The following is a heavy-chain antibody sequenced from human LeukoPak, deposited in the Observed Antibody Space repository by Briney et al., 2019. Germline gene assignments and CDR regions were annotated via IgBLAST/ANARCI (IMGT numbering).Heavy chain of an antibody. Sequence: PGGSLRLSCETAGFTFSSYVMHWVRRTPGKGLVWVSRISHDGIISYADSVKGRFTISRDNAKNTLILQMNSLRVEDTAVYYCARDWVYKIDYWGRGTLVTDSS. J-gene: IGHJ4*02. D-gene: IGHD5-24*01. V-gene: IGHV3-74*01. CDR1: GFTFSSYV. CDR3: ARDWVYKIDY. CDR2: ISHDGII.